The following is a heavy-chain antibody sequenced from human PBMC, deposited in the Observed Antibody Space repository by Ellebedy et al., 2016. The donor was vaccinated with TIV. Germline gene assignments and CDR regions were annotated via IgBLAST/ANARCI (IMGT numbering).Heavy chain of an antibody. CDR2: VDWSDDK. CDR1: GFTVSSNY. D-gene: IGHD3-10*02. CDR3: AQSDADNVRVFQH. Sequence: LRLSCAASGFTVSSNYMSWVRQPPGKALEWLARVDWSDDKFYNASLKTRLTISRDTSKNQVVLVMTSMDPVDTATYYCAQSDADNVRVFQHWGLGTLVTVSP. V-gene: IGHV2-70*16. J-gene: IGHJ1*01.